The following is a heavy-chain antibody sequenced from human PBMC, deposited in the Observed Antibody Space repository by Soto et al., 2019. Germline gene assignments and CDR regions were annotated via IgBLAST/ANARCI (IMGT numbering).Heavy chain of an antibody. CDR1: GSSFTDHY. Sequence: QVQLVQSGAEVKKPGASVKISCKASGSSFTDHYIHWIRQAPGQGREWMGWIIPNDGGTKYAQKFQDGITMTRDTSITTACMDLSRLRAEDTAVYYCARGAFDGSGNYLAGWLDPGGQGPLVTVS. CDR2: IIPNDGGT. D-gene: IGHD3-22*01. V-gene: IGHV1-2*02. CDR3: ARGAFDGSGNYLAGWLDP. J-gene: IGHJ5*02.